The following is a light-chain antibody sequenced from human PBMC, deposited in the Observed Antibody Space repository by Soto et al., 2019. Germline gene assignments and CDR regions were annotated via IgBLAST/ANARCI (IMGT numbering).Light chain of an antibody. CDR3: QQRSDRPPLT. CDR2: GAS. CDR1: QSVSSSY. Sequence: EIVLTQSPGTLSLSPGERPTLSCRASQSVSSSYLAWYQQKPGQAPRLLIYGASTRGTGVPARFSGSGSETDFTLTISSLEPEDFAVYYCQQRSDRPPLTFGGGTKVDIK. J-gene: IGKJ4*01. V-gene: IGKV3D-20*02.